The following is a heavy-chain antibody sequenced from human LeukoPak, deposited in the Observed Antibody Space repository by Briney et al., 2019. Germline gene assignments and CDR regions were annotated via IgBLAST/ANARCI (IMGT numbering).Heavy chain of an antibody. CDR2: IYTSGST. D-gene: IGHD6-13*01. J-gene: IGHJ4*02. V-gene: IGHV4-4*07. CDR1: GGSIIDYY. Sequence: SETLSLTCTVSGGSIIDYYWSWIRQPAGKGLEWIGRIYTSGSTNYNPSLKSRVTMSVDTSKNQFSLKLNSATAADTAVYYCARTDSSNWYGVPVDWGQGTLVTVSS. CDR3: ARTDSSNWYGVPVD.